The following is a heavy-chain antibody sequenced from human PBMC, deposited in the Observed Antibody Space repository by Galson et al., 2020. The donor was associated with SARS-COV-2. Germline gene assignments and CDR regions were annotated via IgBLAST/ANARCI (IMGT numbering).Heavy chain of an antibody. D-gene: IGHD6-13*01. V-gene: IGHV4-39*07. Sequence: SQTLSLTCTVSGGSISSSSYYWGWIRQPPGKGLEWLGSIYYSGSTYYNPSLKSRVTISVDTSKNQFSLKLSSVTAADTAVYYCARDRVGIAAAGVYYYYGMDVWGQGTTVTVSS. CDR3: ARDRVGIAAAGVYYYYGMDV. CDR1: GGSISSSSYY. CDR2: IYYSGST. J-gene: IGHJ6*02.